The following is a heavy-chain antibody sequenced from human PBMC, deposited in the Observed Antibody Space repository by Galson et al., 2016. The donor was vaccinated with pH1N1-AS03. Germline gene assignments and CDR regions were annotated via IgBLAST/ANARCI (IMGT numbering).Heavy chain of an antibody. CDR3: ARRPHSSVWRYGMGV. Sequence: QSGAEVKKPGESLKISCKGSENSFARHWIAWVRQMPGKGLESMGIIYPTDSDTRHSPSFQGRVTISADKSTDTAYLQWNNLKASDTATYYCARRPHSSVWRYGMGVWGQGTTVIVSS. V-gene: IGHV5-51*01. CDR2: IYPTDSDT. J-gene: IGHJ6*02. CDR1: ENSFARHW. D-gene: IGHD6-19*01.